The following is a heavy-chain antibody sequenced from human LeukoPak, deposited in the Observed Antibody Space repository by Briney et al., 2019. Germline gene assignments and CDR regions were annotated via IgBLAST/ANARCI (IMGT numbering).Heavy chain of an antibody. Sequence: GGSLRLSCVASGFTFSSEWMSWVRQAPGKGLEWVANIKQDGSDKYYVDSVKVRFTISRDNAKNALYLQMNSLRVEDTALYYCARSFSNTVRGVGDSWGQGTLVTVSS. J-gene: IGHJ4*02. D-gene: IGHD3-10*01. CDR2: IKQDGSDK. CDR1: GFTFSSEW. V-gene: IGHV3-7*01. CDR3: ARSFSNTVRGVGDS.